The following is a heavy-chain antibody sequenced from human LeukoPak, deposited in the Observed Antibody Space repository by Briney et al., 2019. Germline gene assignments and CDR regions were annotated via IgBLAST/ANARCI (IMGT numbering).Heavy chain of an antibody. Sequence: GGSLRLSCAASGFGVSGAWMNWVRHPPGKRLEWVSIIGSSGGGIHYADSVKGRFTISRDNSKNALYLQMNSLRVEDTAVYYCAIDPNWGTHSWGQGVLVTVSS. CDR1: GFGVSGAW. CDR2: IGSSGGGI. CDR3: AIDPNWGTHS. V-gene: IGHV3-23*01. D-gene: IGHD7-27*01. J-gene: IGHJ4*02.